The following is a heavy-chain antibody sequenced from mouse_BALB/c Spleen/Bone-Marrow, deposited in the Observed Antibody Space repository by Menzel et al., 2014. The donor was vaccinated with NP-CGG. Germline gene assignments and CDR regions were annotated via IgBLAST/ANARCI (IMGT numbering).Heavy chain of an antibody. D-gene: IGHD2-1*01. Sequence: QVQLQQSGAELVKPGASVKLSCKASGYTFTSYWMHWVKQRPGQGLEWIGEIDPSDSYTNYNQKFKGKATLTVGKSSSTAYMQLSSLTSEDSAVYYCALIYYGNYDYAMDYWGQGTSVTVSS. CDR1: GYTFTSYW. J-gene: IGHJ4*01. V-gene: IGHV1-69*02. CDR3: ALIYYGNYDYAMDY. CDR2: IDPSDSYT.